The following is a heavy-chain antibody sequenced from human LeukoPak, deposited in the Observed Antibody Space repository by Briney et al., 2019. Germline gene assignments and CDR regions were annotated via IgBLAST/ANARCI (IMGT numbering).Heavy chain of an antibody. V-gene: IGHV3-66*01. CDR3: ARDPGSNGGDWYFDL. Sequence: GGSLRLSCAASGFTVSSNYMSWVRQAPGKGLEWVSVIYSGGSTYYADSVKGRFTISRDNAKNTLYLQMNSLRVEDTAVYYCARDPGSNGGDWYFDLWGRGTLVTVSS. D-gene: IGHD3-16*01. CDR2: IYSGGST. CDR1: GFTVSSNY. J-gene: IGHJ2*01.